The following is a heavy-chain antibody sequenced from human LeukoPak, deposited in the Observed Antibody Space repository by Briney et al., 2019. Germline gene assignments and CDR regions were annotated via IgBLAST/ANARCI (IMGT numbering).Heavy chain of an antibody. Sequence: PGGSLRLSCAASGFTVSSNYMGWVRQAPGKGLEWVSVIFSGGSTYYADSVKGRFTISRDNSKNTLYLQMNSLRAEDTAVYYCARSPWEGAAAGQLDYWGQGTLVTVSS. V-gene: IGHV3-53*01. J-gene: IGHJ4*02. CDR2: IFSGGST. CDR3: ARSPWEGAAAGQLDY. CDR1: GFTVSSNY. D-gene: IGHD6-13*01.